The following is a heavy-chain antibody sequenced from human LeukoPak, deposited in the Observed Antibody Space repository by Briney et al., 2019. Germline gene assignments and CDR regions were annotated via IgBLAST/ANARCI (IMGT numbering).Heavy chain of an antibody. CDR2: IDDTGGTT. CDR1: GFTFSVFG. Sequence: GGSLRLSCAASGFTFSVFGMSWVRQAPGKGLEWVSAIDDTGGTTYYADSVKGRSTISRDNSKNTLYLQVNSLRAEDTAVYYCAKGAGYRSSGWYFDHWGQGTLVTVSS. V-gene: IGHV3-23*01. J-gene: IGHJ4*02. CDR3: AKGAGYRSSGWYFDH. D-gene: IGHD6-19*01.